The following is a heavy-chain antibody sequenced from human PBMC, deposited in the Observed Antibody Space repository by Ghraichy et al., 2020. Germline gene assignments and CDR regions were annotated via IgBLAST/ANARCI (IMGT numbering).Heavy chain of an antibody. D-gene: IGHD1-26*01. CDR2: IYYSGST. J-gene: IGHJ6*02. Sequence: SQTLSLTCTVSGGSISSSSYYWGWIRQPPGKGLEWIGSIYYSGSTYYNPSLKSRVTISVDTSKNQFSLRLNSVTAADTAVYYCARHFLVGDPRMDVWGQGTTVTVSS. CDR3: ARHFLVGDPRMDV. CDR1: GGSISSSSYY. V-gene: IGHV4-39*01.